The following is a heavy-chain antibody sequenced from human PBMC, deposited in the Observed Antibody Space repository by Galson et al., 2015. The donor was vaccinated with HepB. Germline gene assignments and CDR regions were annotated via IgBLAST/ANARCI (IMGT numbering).Heavy chain of an antibody. V-gene: IGHV3-21*01. Sequence: LRLSCAASGFTFSSCDINWVRQAPGRGLEWVSCISCDTGYISYADSVKGRFIISRDTAKNSLFLQMNSLRVEDTAVYYCAKSWELRRELDFWGQGTLVTVSS. CDR2: ISCDTGYI. CDR1: GFTFSSCD. D-gene: IGHD1-26*01. CDR3: AKSWELRRELDF. J-gene: IGHJ4*02.